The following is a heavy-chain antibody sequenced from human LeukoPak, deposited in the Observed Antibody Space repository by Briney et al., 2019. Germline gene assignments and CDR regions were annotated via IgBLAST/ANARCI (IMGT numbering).Heavy chain of an antibody. J-gene: IGHJ6*02. D-gene: IGHD3-10*01. V-gene: IGHV3-64*01. CDR1: GFTFSTYA. Sequence: GGSLRLSCAASGFTFSTYAMHWVRQAPGKGLEYVSTISSNAGSTYYANSVKGRFTISRDNSKNTLYLQMNSLRAEDTAVYYCARNLWFGAYRYYGMDVWGQGTTVTVSS. CDR3: ARNLWFGAYRYYGMDV. CDR2: ISSNAGST.